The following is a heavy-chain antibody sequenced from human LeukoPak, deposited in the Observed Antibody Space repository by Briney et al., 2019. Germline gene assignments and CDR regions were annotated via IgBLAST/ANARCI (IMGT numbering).Heavy chain of an antibody. CDR1: GFTFSNYR. CDR3: ARDSSAPRTGHYYYYTDV. CDR2: ISSSSSYI. D-gene: IGHD1-14*01. Sequence: PGGSLRLSCAASGFTFSNYRMNWVRQAPGKGLEWVSSISSSSSYIYYADSVKGRFTISRDNAKNSLYLQMNSLRAEDTAVYYCARDSSAPRTGHYYYYTDVWGKGTTVTVSS. V-gene: IGHV3-21*01. J-gene: IGHJ6*03.